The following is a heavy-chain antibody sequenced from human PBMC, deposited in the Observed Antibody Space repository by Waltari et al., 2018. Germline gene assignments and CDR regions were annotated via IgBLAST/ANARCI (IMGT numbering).Heavy chain of an antibody. J-gene: IGHJ3*02. Sequence: QVQLVESGGGVVQPGRSLRLSCAASGFTFSSSTMHWFRQAPGKGLEWVAVISYDGSNKYYADAVKGRFTISRDNSKNTLYLQMNSLRAEDTAVYYCARPPVVVVLDDAFDIWGQGTMVTVSS. D-gene: IGHD3-22*01. CDR1: GFTFSSST. CDR2: ISYDGSNK. V-gene: IGHV3-30*01. CDR3: ARPPVVVVLDDAFDI.